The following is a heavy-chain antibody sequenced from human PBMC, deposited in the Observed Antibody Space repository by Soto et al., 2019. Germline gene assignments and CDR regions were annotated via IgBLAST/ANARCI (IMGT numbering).Heavy chain of an antibody. CDR1: GYTFTGYY. J-gene: IGHJ3*02. Sequence: ASVKVSCKASGYTFTGYYMHWLRQAPGQGLEWMGWINPNSGGTNYAQKFQGRVTMTRDTSISTAYMELSRLRSDDTAVYYCARAMIVVVTHAFDIWGQGTMVTVSS. D-gene: IGHD3-22*01. V-gene: IGHV1-2*02. CDR3: ARAMIVVVTHAFDI. CDR2: INPNSGGT.